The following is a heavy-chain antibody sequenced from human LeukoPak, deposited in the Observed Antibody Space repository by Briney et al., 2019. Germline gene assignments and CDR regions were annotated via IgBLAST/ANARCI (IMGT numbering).Heavy chain of an antibody. CDR2: IGGSGGST. D-gene: IGHD6-19*01. V-gene: IGHV3-23*01. CDR1: GFTFSSYS. CDR3: ATDTSSWYQPDY. Sequence: PGGSLRLSCAASGFTFSSYSMSWVRQAPGKGLEWVSAIGGSGGSTYYADSVKGRFTISRDNSKNTLYLQMNSLRAEDTAVYYCATDTSSWYQPDYWGQGTLVTVSS. J-gene: IGHJ4*02.